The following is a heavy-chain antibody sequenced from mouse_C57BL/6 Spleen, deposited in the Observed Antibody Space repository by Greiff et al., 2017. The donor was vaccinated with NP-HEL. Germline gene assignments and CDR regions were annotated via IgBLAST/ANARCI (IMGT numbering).Heavy chain of an antibody. CDR1: GYTFTDHT. D-gene: IGHD1-1*01. V-gene: IGHV1-78*01. CDR3: ARWIYSYGSSFCEDY. Sequence: VQLQQSDAELVKPGASVKISCKVSGYTFTDHTIHWMKQRPEQGLEWIGYIYPRDGSTKYNEKFKGKATLTADKSSSTAYMQLNSLTSEVSAVYFCARWIYSYGSSFCEDYWGQGTSGTVSS. J-gene: IGHJ4*01. CDR2: IYPRDGST.